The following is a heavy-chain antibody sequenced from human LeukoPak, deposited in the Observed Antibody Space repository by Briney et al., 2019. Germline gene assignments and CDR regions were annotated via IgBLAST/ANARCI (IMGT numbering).Heavy chain of an antibody. D-gene: IGHD2-21*02. V-gene: IGHV3-7*01. CDR3: ARGLRGDYFDY. CDR2: IKQDGSEK. CDR1: GFTFSSYW. Sequence: PGGSLRLSCAASGFTFSSYWMSWVRQAPGKGLEWVANIKQDGSEKYYVDSVKGRFTISRDNAKNSLYLQMNSLRAEDTAVYFCARGLRGDYFDYWGQGTLVTVSS. J-gene: IGHJ4*02.